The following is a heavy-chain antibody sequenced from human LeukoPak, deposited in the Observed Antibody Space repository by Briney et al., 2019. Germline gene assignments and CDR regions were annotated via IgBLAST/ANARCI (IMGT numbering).Heavy chain of an antibody. CDR1: GGSISSGGYY. CDR2: IYYSGST. D-gene: IGHD3-22*01. J-gene: IGHJ4*02. Sequence: SETLSLTCTVSGGSISSGGYYWSWIRQHPGKGLEWIGYIYYSGSTYYNPSLKSRVTISVDTSKNQFSLKLSSVTAADTAVYYCVTYYYDSSGYYFDYWGQGTLVTVSS. CDR3: VTYYYDSSGYYFDY. V-gene: IGHV4-31*03.